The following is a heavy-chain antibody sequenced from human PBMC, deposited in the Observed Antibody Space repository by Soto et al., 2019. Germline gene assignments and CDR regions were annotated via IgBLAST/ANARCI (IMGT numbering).Heavy chain of an antibody. V-gene: IGHV4-39*01. CDR2: IYYSGST. J-gene: IGHJ4*02. Sequence: SETLSLTCTFSGGSISSGGYYWSWIRQHPGKGLEWIGYIYYSGSTYYNPSLKSRVTISVDTSKNQFSLKLSSVTAADTAVYYCARHTPAISISDHWGQGTLVTVSS. CDR3: ARHTPAISISDH. CDR1: GGSISSGGYY. D-gene: IGHD2-15*01.